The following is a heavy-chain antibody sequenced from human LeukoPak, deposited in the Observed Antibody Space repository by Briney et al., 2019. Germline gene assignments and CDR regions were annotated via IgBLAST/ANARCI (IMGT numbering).Heavy chain of an antibody. CDR3: TTVREVITYYSYYYYYMDV. CDR1: GFTFSNAW. J-gene: IGHJ6*03. V-gene: IGHV3-15*01. D-gene: IGHD3-22*01. Sequence: GGSLRLSCAASGFTFSNAWMSWVRQAPGKGLEWVGRIKSKTDGGTTDYAAPVKGRFSISRDDSKNTLYLQMSSLKTEDTAVYYCTTVREVITYYSYYYYYMDVWGKGTTVTISS. CDR2: IKSKTDGGTT.